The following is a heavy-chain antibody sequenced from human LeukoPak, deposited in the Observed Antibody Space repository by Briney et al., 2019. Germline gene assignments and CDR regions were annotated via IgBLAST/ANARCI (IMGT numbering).Heavy chain of an antibody. CDR2: ISGSGGST. D-gene: IGHD6-19*01. CDR3: AKRGGWYLPFDY. Sequence: GGSLRLSCAASGFTFSSYAISWVRQAPGKGLEWVSAISGSGGSTYYADSVKGRFTLSRDNSKNTLYLQMNSLRADDTAVYYCAKRGGWYLPFDYWGQGTLVTVSS. V-gene: IGHV3-23*01. J-gene: IGHJ4*02. CDR1: GFTFSSYA.